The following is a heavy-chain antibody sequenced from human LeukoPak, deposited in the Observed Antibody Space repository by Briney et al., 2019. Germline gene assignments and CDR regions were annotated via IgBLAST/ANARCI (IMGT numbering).Heavy chain of an antibody. J-gene: IGHJ4*02. CDR2: VNPSGGST. V-gene: IGHV1-46*01. CDR1: GYTFTSYH. CDR3: ARGRRIAVAGYYFDY. D-gene: IGHD6-19*01. Sequence: ASVKVSCKASGYTFTSYHMHWVRQAPGQGLEWMGIVNPSGGSTTYAQKFQGRVTMTRDTSTSTVYMELSSLRSEDTAVYYCARGRRIAVAGYYFDYWGQGTLVTVSS.